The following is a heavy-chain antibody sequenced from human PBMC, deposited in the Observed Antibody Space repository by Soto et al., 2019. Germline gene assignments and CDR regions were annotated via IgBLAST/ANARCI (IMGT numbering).Heavy chain of an antibody. J-gene: IGHJ5*02. CDR3: ARVGLYDFWSGYYDWFDP. CDR2: IYYSGST. D-gene: IGHD3-3*01. V-gene: IGHV4-30-4*01. Sequence: SETLSLTGTSSVGPISSGDYYWSGIRHPPGKGLEWIGYIYYSGSTYYNPSLKSRVTISVDTSKNQFSLKLSSVTAADTAVYYCARVGLYDFWSGYYDWFDPWGQGTLVTVS. CDR1: VGPISSGDYY.